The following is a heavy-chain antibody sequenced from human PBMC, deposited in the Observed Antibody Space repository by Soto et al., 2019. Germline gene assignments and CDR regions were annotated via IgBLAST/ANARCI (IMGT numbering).Heavy chain of an antibody. CDR1: GFTFSSYG. CDR2: IWYDGSNK. D-gene: IGHD6-19*01. V-gene: IGHV3-33*01. CDR3: ARDREVAVAGTLSEPMYYYYYGMDV. J-gene: IGHJ6*02. Sequence: GGSLRLSCAASGFTFSSYGMHWVRQAPGKGLEWVAVIWYDGSNKYYADSVKGRFTISRDNSKNTLYLQMNSLRAEDTAVYYCARDREVAVAGTLSEPMYYYYYGMDVWGQGTTVTVSS.